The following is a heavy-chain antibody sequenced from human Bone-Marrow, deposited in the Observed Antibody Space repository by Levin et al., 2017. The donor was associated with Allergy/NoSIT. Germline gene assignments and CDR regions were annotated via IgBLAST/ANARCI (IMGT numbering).Heavy chain of an antibody. Sequence: GSLRLSCTVSGGSISSYYWSWIRQPAGKGLEWIGRIYTSGSTNYNPSLKSRVTMSVDTSKNQFSLTLSSVTAADTAVYYCARIAVAGPYYFDYWGQGTLVTVSS. J-gene: IGHJ4*02. CDR3: ARIAVAGPYYFDY. CDR1: GGSISSYY. D-gene: IGHD6-19*01. V-gene: IGHV4-4*07. CDR2: IYTSGST.